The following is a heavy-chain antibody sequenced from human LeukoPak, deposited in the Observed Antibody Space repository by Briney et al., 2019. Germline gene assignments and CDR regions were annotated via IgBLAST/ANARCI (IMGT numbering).Heavy chain of an antibody. D-gene: IGHD3-22*01. CDR3: ARGWPYYYDSSGYFYFDY. CDR2: IKQDGSEK. Sequence: GGSLRLSCAASGFIFSSYWMSWVRQAPGKGLEWVAHIKQDGSEKYYVDSVKGRFTISRDNAKNSLYLQMNSLRAEDTAVYYCARGWPYYYDSSGYFYFDYWGQGTLVTVSS. V-gene: IGHV3-7*01. J-gene: IGHJ4*02. CDR1: GFIFSSYW.